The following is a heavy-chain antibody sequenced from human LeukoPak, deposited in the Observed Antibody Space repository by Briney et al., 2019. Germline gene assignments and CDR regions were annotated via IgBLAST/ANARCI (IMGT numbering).Heavy chain of an antibody. CDR2: ISGSGGST. D-gene: IGHD3-22*01. CDR3: AKRGAVVTLEYFQH. CDR1: GFTFSSYA. V-gene: IGHV3-23*01. Sequence: GGSLRLSCAASGFTFSSYAMSWVRQAPGKGLEWASAISGSGGSTYYADSVKGRFTISRDNSKNTLYLQMNSLRAEDTAVYYCAKRGAVVTLEYFQHWGQGTLVTVSS. J-gene: IGHJ1*01.